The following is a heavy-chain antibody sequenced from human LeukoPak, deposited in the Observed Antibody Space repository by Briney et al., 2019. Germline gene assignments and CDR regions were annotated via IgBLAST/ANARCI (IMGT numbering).Heavy chain of an antibody. D-gene: IGHD3-3*01. J-gene: IGHJ4*02. CDR1: GFTFSDYY. CDR2: ISSVGSYT. CDR3: ARLGSGSYFDY. Sequence: GGSLRLSCAASGFTFSDYYMSWIRQPPGKGLEWMSYISSVGSYTNYADSVKGRFTICRDNAKNSLYLQMNSLRAEDTAVYYCARLGSGSYFDYWGQGTLVTVSS. V-gene: IGHV3-11*06.